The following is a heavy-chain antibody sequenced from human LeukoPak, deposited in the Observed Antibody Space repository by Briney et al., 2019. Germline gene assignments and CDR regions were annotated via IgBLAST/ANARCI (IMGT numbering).Heavy chain of an antibody. CDR1: GFMFSNSG. CDR3: ARGVAVAGTGAFGI. J-gene: IGHJ3*02. Sequence: AGGSLRLSCVASGFMFSNSGMHWIRQAPGKGLEWVAITSYDGGSSFYTDSVKGRFTISRDNSKNTLYLQMNSLGPEDTAMYYCARGVAVAGTGAFGIWGQGTMVTVSS. V-gene: IGHV3-30*04. CDR2: TSYDGGSS. D-gene: IGHD6-19*01.